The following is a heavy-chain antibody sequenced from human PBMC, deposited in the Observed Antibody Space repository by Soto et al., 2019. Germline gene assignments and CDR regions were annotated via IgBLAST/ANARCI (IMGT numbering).Heavy chain of an antibody. CDR1: GYTFTNND. J-gene: IGHJ4*02. CDR2: ISPYSGKT. CDR3: AREGLLLLPDY. Sequence: ASVKVSCKASGYTFTNNDVCWVRQTPGQGLEWMGWISPYSGKTNYARKFQGRVTMTTDTSTSTAYMEVKSLTSDDTAVYYCAREGLLLLPDYWGQGTLVTVSS. D-gene: IGHD3-22*01. V-gene: IGHV1-18*01.